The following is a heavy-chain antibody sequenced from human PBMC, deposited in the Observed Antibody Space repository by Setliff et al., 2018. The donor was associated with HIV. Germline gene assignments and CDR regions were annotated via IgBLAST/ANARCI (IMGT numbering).Heavy chain of an antibody. Sequence: HPGGSLRLSCAASGFTVSTYYMSWVRQAPGKGLEWVSTIYRDGSTYHADSVNGRFTLSRDISENALYLQIDSLRPEDTAVYYCARLRLYNSALDYWGQGTLVTVSS. J-gene: IGHJ4*02. CDR3: ARLRLYNSALDY. CDR2: IYRDGST. V-gene: IGHV3-66*02. D-gene: IGHD3-10*01. CDR1: GFTVSTYY.